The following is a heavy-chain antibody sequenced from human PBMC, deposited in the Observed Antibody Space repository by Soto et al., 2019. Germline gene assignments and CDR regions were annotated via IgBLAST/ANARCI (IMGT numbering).Heavy chain of an antibody. V-gene: IGHV4-34*01. CDR1: GESLSGYY. CDR2: INHSGST. CDR3: AREVQRRGHWYFDL. Sequence: QVQLHQWGAGLLKLSETLSLTCAVYGESLSGYYCSWIRQPPGKGLEWIGQINHSGSTNYNPSLKCRVTIAVDTSNKHFSLKLSSVTAANTANDYCAREVQRRGHWYFDLWGRGTLVTIFS. J-gene: IGHJ2*01.